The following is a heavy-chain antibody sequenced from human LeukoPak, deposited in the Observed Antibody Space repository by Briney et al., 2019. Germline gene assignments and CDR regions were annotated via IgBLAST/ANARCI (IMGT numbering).Heavy chain of an antibody. Sequence: PSETLSLTCTVSGGSISSYYWSWIRQPPGKGLEWIGYIYYSGSTNYNPSLKSRVTISLDTSKNQFSLKLSSVTAAGTAVYYCARAVATTTFFDYWGQGTLVTVSS. CDR3: ARAVATTTFFDY. CDR1: GGSISSYY. CDR2: IYYSGST. D-gene: IGHD5-24*01. V-gene: IGHV4-59*01. J-gene: IGHJ4*02.